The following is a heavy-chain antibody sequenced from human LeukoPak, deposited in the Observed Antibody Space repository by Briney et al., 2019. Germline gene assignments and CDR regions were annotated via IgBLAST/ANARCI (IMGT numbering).Heavy chain of an antibody. D-gene: IGHD4-23*01. Sequence: SVTVSCKASGGTFSSYAISWVRQAPGQGLEWMGGIIPIFGTANYAQKFQGRVTITADESTSTAYMELSSLRSEDTAVYYCARAYGGNQYPFDYWGQGTLVTVSS. CDR2: IIPIFGTA. CDR3: ARAYGGNQYPFDY. CDR1: GGTFSSYA. J-gene: IGHJ4*02. V-gene: IGHV1-69*13.